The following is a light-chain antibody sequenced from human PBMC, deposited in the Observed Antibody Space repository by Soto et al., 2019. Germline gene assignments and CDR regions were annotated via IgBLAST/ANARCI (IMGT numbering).Light chain of an antibody. J-gene: IGKJ1*01. CDR1: QNVSNSY. Sequence: EIVLTQSPATLSLSPGERATLSCGASQNVSNSYLAWYQQKPGLAPRLLIYDASSRAIGIPDRFSGSGSGADCTLTISRLEPEDFAVYYCQQYGTSRWTFGQGTKVEIK. CDR3: QQYGTSRWT. V-gene: IGKV3D-20*01. CDR2: DAS.